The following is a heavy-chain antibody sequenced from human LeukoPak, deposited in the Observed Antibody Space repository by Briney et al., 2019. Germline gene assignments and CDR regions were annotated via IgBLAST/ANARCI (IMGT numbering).Heavy chain of an antibody. CDR2: ISAGSSNT. V-gene: IGHV3-48*01. CDR1: GFSFNFHS. D-gene: IGHD2-15*01. J-gene: IGHJ4*02. CDR3: ARDAVQAGTPFYFDF. Sequence: GGSLRLSCAASGFSFNFHSMNWVRQAPGKGLQWVSYISAGSSNTFYADSVKGRFTISRDDADNSLHLQMNSLSAEDTAVYYCARDAVQAGTPFYFDFWGQGALVTVSS.